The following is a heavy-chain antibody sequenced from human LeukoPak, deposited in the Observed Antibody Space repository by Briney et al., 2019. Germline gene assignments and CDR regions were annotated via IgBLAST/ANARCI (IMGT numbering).Heavy chain of an antibody. Sequence: SETLSLTCTVSGGSISSYYWSWIRQPPGKGLEWIGYIYYSGSTNYNPSPKSRVTISVDTSKNQFSLKLSSVTAADTAVYYCARAPSTDYGDYANVDYWGQGTLVTVSS. J-gene: IGHJ4*02. V-gene: IGHV4-59*01. CDR3: ARAPSTDYGDYANVDY. CDR2: IYYSGST. CDR1: GGSISSYY. D-gene: IGHD4-17*01.